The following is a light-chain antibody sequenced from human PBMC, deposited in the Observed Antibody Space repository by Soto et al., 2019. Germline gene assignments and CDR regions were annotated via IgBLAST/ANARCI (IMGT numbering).Light chain of an antibody. CDR3: SSYTSSSTPWV. J-gene: IGLJ3*02. V-gene: IGLV2-14*01. CDR1: SSDVGGYNY. Sequence: QSVLTQPASVSGSPGQSITIPCTGTSSDVGGYNYVSWYQQHPGKAPKLMIYDVSNRPSGVSNRFSGSKSGNTASLTISGLQAEDEADYYCSSYTSSSTPWVFGGGTKVTVL. CDR2: DVS.